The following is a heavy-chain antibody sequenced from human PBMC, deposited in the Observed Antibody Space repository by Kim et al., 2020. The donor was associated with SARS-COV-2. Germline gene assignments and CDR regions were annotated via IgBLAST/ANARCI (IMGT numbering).Heavy chain of an antibody. CDR2: MNPNSGNT. J-gene: IGHJ5*02. V-gene: IGHV1-8*01. CDR3: ARHRIGRNDNWFDP. CDR1: GYTFTSYD. Sequence: ASVKVSCKASGYTFTSYDINWVRQATGQGLEWLGWMNPNSGNTGYAEKFRGRVTMTREISTSTAYMELSSLTSEDTAVYYCARHRIGRNDNWFDPWGQGTLVTVSS. D-gene: IGHD1-1*01.